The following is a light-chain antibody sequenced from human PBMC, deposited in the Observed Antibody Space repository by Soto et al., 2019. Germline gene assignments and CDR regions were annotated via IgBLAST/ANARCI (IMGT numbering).Light chain of an antibody. J-gene: IGKJ5*01. CDR3: QQYNEWPPFT. V-gene: IGKV3-15*01. CDR2: AAS. Sequence: IIMTQSPATLSVSPGERDTFSCRASQSVRSNLAWYQQKPGQAPRLVIYAASTRATGIPDRFSGSVSGTEFTLTISSLQSEDCAVYYCQQYNEWPPFTFGQGTRLEI. CDR1: QSVRSN.